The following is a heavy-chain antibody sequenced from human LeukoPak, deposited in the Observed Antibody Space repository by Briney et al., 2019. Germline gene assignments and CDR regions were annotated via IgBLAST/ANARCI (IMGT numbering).Heavy chain of an antibody. V-gene: IGHV4-59*01. J-gene: IGHJ6*03. CDR1: GGSISSYY. D-gene: IGHD3-10*01. CDR2: IYYSGST. Sequence: PSETLSLTCTVSGGSISSYYWSWIRQPPGKGLEWIGYIYYSGSTNYNPSLKSRVTISVDTSKNQFSLKLSSVTAADTAVYYCAREGTRGYWGVGYYYYMDVWGKGTTVTVSS. CDR3: AREGTRGYWGVGYYYYMDV.